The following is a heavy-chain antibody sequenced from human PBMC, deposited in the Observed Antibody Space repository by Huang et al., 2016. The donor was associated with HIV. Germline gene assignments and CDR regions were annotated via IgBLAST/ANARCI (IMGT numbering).Heavy chain of an antibody. CDR2: SIPALKIA. V-gene: IGHV1-69*10. J-gene: IGHJ6*04. CDR3: ASGTFYQLWTAYYAGWHYNMDV. D-gene: IGHD3-9*01. Sequence: QVHLVQSGAEVKKPGSSVQVSCRASGGSFGSYGFSWVRQAPGQGLEWMGGSIPALKIANYAQKLKGRVTISARASATTVYMELTSLTTEDTAIYYCASGTFYQLWTAYYAGWHYNMDVWGEGTTITVSS. CDR1: GGSFGSYG.